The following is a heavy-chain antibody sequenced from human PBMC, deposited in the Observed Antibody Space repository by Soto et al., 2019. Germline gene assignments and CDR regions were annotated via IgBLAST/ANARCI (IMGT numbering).Heavy chain of an antibody. CDR2: ISGNGGT. J-gene: IGHJ4*02. V-gene: IGHV3-23*01. Sequence: PGGSLRLSCAASGFTFSSYAMSWVRQAPGKGLEWVSTISGNGGTSYADFVRGRFTISRDNSKNTLYLQMNSLRVDDTAVYYCAKDAPGSGWLSDYWGQGTLVTVSS. CDR1: GFTFSSYA. CDR3: AKDAPGSGWLSDY. D-gene: IGHD3-22*01.